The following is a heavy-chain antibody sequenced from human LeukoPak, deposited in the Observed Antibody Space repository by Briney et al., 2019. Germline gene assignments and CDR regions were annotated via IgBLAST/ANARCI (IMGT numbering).Heavy chain of an antibody. V-gene: IGHV3-53*04. D-gene: IGHD3-22*01. CDR3: ARSSAMIVVVITHFDY. CDR1: GFTVSSNY. CDR2: IYSGGST. J-gene: IGHJ4*02. Sequence: GGSLRLSCAASGFTVSSNYMSWVRQAPGKGLEWVSVIYSGGSTYYADSVKGRFTISRHNSKNTLYLQMNSLRAEDTAVYYCARSSAMIVVVITHFDYWGQGTLVTVSS.